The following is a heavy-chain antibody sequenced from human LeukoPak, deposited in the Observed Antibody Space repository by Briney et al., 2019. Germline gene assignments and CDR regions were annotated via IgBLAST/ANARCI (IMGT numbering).Heavy chain of an antibody. CDR2: IIPIFGTA. J-gene: IGHJ4*02. Sequence: ASVKVSFKASGGTFSSYAISWVRQAPGQGLEWMGGIIPIFGTANYAQKFQGRVTITTDESTSTAYMELSSLRSEDTAVYYCARAPVVPAATYYFDYWGQGTLVTVSS. CDR1: GGTFSSYA. CDR3: ARAPVVPAATYYFDY. V-gene: IGHV1-69*05. D-gene: IGHD2-2*01.